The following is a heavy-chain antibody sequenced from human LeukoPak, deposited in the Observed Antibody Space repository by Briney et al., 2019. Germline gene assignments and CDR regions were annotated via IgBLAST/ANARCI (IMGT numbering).Heavy chain of an antibody. CDR1: GFTFSSYE. J-gene: IGHJ4*02. CDR2: ISSSGSTI. CDR3: AREGRGSWYY. D-gene: IGHD1-26*01. Sequence: GGSLRPSCAASGFTFSSYEMNWVRQAPGKGLEWVSYISSSGSTIYYADSVKGRFTISRDNAKNSLYLQMNSLRAEDTAVYCCAREGRGSWYYWGQGTLVTVSS. V-gene: IGHV3-48*03.